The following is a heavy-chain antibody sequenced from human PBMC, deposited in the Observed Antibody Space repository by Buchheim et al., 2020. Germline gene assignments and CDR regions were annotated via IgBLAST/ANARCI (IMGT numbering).Heavy chain of an antibody. CDR3: ARVIAAAGYYYYGMDV. Sequence: EVQLVESGGGLVQPGGSLRLSCAASGFTFSSYWMSWVRQAPGKGLEWVANIKQDGSEKYYVDSVKGRFTISRDNAKNSLYLQMNSRRAEDTAVYYCARVIAAAGYYYYGMDVWGQGTT. V-gene: IGHV3-7*01. CDR1: GFTFSSYW. CDR2: IKQDGSEK. J-gene: IGHJ6*02. D-gene: IGHD6-13*01.